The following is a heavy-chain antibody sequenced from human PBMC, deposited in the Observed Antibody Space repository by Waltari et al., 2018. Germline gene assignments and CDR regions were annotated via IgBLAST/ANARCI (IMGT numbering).Heavy chain of an antibody. Sequence: QVQLQQWGAGLLKPSETLSLTCAVYGGSFSGHYWSWIRQPPGKGLEWIGEINHSGSTNYNPSLKSRVTISVDTSKNQFSLKLSSVTAADTAVYYCARGQEGGSYYYYYGMDVWGQGTTVTVSS. J-gene: IGHJ6*02. CDR2: INHSGST. V-gene: IGHV4-34*01. D-gene: IGHD2-15*01. CDR3: ARGQEGGSYYYYYGMDV. CDR1: GGSFSGHY.